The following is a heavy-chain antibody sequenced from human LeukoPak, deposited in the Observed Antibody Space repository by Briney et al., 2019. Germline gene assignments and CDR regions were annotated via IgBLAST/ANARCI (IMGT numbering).Heavy chain of an antibody. V-gene: IGHV4-34*01. D-gene: IGHD5-24*01. CDR2: IHHSGST. Sequence: SETLSLTCAVYGVSFSGYYWSWIRQPPGKGLEWIGEIHHSGSTKYNPSLKSRVTISVHTSKNQFSLKLSSVTAADTAVYYCARSRGWLQSHPLGYWGQGTLVAVSS. J-gene: IGHJ4*02. CDR3: ARSRGWLQSHPLGY. CDR1: GVSFSGYY.